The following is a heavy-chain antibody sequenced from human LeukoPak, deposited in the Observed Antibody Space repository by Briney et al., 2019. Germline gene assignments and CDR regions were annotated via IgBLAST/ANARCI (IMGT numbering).Heavy chain of an antibody. CDR1: GYSISSGYN. CDR3: ARGGRAYYYASGSYAWFDP. V-gene: IGHV4-38-2*02. CDR2: IYHSGST. J-gene: IGHJ5*02. D-gene: IGHD3-10*01. Sequence: SETLSLTCTVSGYSISSGYNWGWIRQPPGKGLEWIGSIYHSGSTYYNPSLKSRVTISVDTSKNQFSLKLSSVTAADTAVYYCARGGRAYYYASGSYAWFDPWGQGTLVTVSS.